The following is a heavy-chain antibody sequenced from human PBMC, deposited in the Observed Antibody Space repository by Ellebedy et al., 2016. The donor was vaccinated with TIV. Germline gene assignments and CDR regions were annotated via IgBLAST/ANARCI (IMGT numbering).Heavy chain of an antibody. Sequence: GGSLRLSCAASGFTFSNYAMSWVRQAPGKGLEWVTGISGPGSTPCYADSVKGLFTISSDNSKNTLFLQLNSLRAEDTAVYYCARGFCSFTSCFEPPYYFDYWGQGTVVTVSS. CDR3: ARGFCSFTSCFEPPYYFDY. V-gene: IGHV3-23*01. CDR1: GFTFSNYA. D-gene: IGHD2-2*01. J-gene: IGHJ4*02. CDR2: ISGPGSTP.